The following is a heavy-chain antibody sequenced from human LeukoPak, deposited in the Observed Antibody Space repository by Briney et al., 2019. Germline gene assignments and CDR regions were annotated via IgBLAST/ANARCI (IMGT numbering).Heavy chain of an antibody. CDR2: INPYNGDT. J-gene: IGHJ4*02. D-gene: IGHD6-19*01. Sequence: ALVKVSCKASDYDFTSVGITWVRQAPGQGLEWMGWINPYNGDTRYVQKLQGRVTMTTDTSTSTAYMELRSLRFDDTAVYYCARAGSGSGWYFDYWGQGTLVTVSS. V-gene: IGHV1-18*01. CDR1: DYDFTSVG. CDR3: ARAGSGSGWYFDY.